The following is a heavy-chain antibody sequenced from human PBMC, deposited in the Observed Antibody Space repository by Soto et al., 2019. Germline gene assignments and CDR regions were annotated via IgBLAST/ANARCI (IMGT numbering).Heavy chain of an antibody. Sequence: ASVKVSCKASGYTFTSYYMHWVRQAPGQGLEWMGLINPSGGSTSYAQKFQGRVTMTRDTSTNTVYMELSSLRSEDTAVYYCARAPWVVTAYYYYGMDVWGQGTTVTVSS. D-gene: IGHD2-15*01. CDR3: ARAPWVVTAYYYYGMDV. CDR2: INPSGGST. CDR1: GYTFTSYY. V-gene: IGHV1-46*01. J-gene: IGHJ6*02.